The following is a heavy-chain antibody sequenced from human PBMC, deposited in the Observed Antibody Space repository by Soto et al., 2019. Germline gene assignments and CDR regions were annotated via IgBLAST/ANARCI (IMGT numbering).Heavy chain of an antibody. Sequence: GSLRLSCAASGFTFSSCAMSWVRQAPGKELEWVSTISSSGASTDYADSVKGRFTISRDNSQNTLNLQMNSLRAEDTAIYYCAKNQHAMAHDYWGPGTLVTSPQ. CDR1: GFTFSSCA. CDR2: ISSSGAST. J-gene: IGHJ4*02. D-gene: IGHD2-8*01. CDR3: AKNQHAMAHDY. V-gene: IGHV3-23*01.